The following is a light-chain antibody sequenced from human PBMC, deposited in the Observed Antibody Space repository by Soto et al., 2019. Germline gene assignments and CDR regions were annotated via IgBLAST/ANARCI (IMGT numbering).Light chain of an antibody. Sequence: EKLMSQSPATLSVSPGERVTLSCRASQNIHNHMSWFLQKPGQTPRLLIYDAIIRAADVPARFSGSWSGTEFTLTINSLQSEDFAVYYCQQRSNRITFGQGTRLEIK. CDR3: QQRSNRIT. J-gene: IGKJ5*01. V-gene: IGKV3-15*01. CDR2: DAI. CDR1: QNIHNH.